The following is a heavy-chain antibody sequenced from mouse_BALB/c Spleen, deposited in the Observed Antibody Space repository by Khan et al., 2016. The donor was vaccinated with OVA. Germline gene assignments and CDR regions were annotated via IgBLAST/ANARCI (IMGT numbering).Heavy chain of an antibody. D-gene: IGHD1-1*01. Sequence: EVQLVESGGDLVKPEGSLKLSCAASGFTFSTYGMSWVRQTPDKRLEWVATISGGGSYTYYPDSVQGRFTISRDNAKNTLYLQMSSLKSEDTAMFYCARLAYYYESEGFAYWGQGTLVTVSA. CDR2: ISGGGSYT. CDR1: GFTFSTYG. J-gene: IGHJ3*01. V-gene: IGHV5-6*01. CDR3: ARLAYYYESEGFAY.